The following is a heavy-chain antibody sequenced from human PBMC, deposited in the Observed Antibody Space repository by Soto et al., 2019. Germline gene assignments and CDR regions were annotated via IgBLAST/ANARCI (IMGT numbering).Heavy chain of an antibody. CDR2: INPNSGGT. J-gene: IGHJ6*02. CDR1: GYTFTGYY. D-gene: IGHD6-13*01. Sequence: ASVKVSCKASGYTFTGYYMHWVRQAPGQGLEWMGWINPNSGGTNYAQKFQGWVTMTRDTSISTAYMELSRLRSDDTAVYYCARAGAGAAGNVVVGGGIAQRYYYGMDVWG. CDR3: ARAGAGAAGNVVVGGGIAQRYYYGMDV. V-gene: IGHV1-2*04.